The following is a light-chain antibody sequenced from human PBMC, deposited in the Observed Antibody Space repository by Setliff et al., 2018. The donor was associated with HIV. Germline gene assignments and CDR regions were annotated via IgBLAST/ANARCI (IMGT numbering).Light chain of an antibody. CDR1: TSDVGGYNY. Sequence: QSVLAQPPSASGSPGQSVTISCTGPTSDVGGYNYVSWYQHHPGKAPKLMIYEVSKRPSGVPDRFSGSKSGNTASLTVSGLQAEDEADYYCSSYAGRNNWGVFGTGTKVT. CDR2: EVS. J-gene: IGLJ1*01. V-gene: IGLV2-8*01. CDR3: SSYAGRNNWGV.